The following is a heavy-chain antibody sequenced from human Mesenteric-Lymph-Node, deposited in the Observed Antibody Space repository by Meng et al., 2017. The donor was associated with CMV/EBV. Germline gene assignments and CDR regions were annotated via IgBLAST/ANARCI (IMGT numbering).Heavy chain of an antibody. D-gene: IGHD3-3*01. Sequence: GSLRLSCTVSGYSISTAYYWGWIRQPPGKGLEWIGTIYHSGSTYFNPSLKSRVTISVDTSKSQFSLNLSSVTAADTAVYYCARASIFGVVIDYWGHGTLVTVSS. V-gene: IGHV4-38-2*02. J-gene: IGHJ4*01. CDR2: IYHSGST. CDR3: ARASIFGVVIDY. CDR1: GYSISTAYY.